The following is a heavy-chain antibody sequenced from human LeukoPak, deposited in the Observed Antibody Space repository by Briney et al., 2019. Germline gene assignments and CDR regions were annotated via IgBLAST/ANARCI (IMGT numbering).Heavy chain of an antibody. Sequence: SETLSLTCSVSGASVTSYYCNWIRQPPGKGLEWIGNVYNSGSTSYNPSLRSRATISVDTSKNQFSLKLSSVTAADTAVYYCARAYSSSWYDYWGQGTLVTVSS. D-gene: IGHD6-13*01. CDR3: ARAYSSSWYDY. CDR1: GASVTSYY. J-gene: IGHJ4*02. V-gene: IGHV4-59*02. CDR2: VYNSGST.